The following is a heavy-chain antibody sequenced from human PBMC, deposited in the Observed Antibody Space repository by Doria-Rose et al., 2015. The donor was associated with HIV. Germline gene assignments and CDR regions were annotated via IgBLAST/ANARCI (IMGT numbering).Heavy chain of an antibody. Sequence: QESGPVLVKPTETLTLTCTVSGVSLSSPGMGVSWIRQPPGKALEWLANIFSDDERSYKTSLKSRLTISTGTSNSQVVLTMTDMDPVDTATYYCARIKSSRWYHKYYVDFWGQGTLVIVSA. CDR3: ARIKSSRWYHKYYVDF. V-gene: IGHV2-26*01. CDR2: IFSDDER. J-gene: IGHJ4*02. CDR1: GVSLSSPGMG. D-gene: IGHD6-13*01.